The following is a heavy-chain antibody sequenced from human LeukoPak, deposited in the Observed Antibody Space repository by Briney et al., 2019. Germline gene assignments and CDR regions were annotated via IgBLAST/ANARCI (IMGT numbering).Heavy chain of an antibody. V-gene: IGHV3-53*01. J-gene: IGHJ4*02. Sequence: HPGGSLRLSCAASGFTVSSNYMSWVRQAPGKGLEWVSVIYSGGSTYYADSVKGRFTISRDKSKNTLYLQMNSLRAEDTAVYYCARGTVGVFDYWGQGTLVTVSS. CDR1: GFTVSSNY. CDR2: IYSGGST. D-gene: IGHD1-26*01. CDR3: ARGTVGVFDY.